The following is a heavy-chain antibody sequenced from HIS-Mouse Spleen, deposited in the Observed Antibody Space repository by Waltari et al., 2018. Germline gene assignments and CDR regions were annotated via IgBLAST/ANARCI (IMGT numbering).Heavy chain of an antibody. CDR3: ARGLAARFDY. D-gene: IGHD6-6*01. CDR2: INLSGRT. Sequence: QVQLQQWGAGLLKPSETLSLTCAVYGGSFSGYYWSWIRQPPGKGLEWIGEINLSGRTNYNPPLKSRVTISVDTSKNQFSLKLSSVTAADTAVYYCARGLAARFDYWGQGTLVTVSS. J-gene: IGHJ4*02. V-gene: IGHV4-34*01. CDR1: GGSFSGYY.